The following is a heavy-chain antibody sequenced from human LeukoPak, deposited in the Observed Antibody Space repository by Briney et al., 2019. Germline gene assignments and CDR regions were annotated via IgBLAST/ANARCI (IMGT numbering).Heavy chain of an antibody. J-gene: IGHJ3*02. V-gene: IGHV3-48*04. Sequence: GGSLRLSCAASGFTLSSYTMNWVRQAPGKGLEWVSYISSSSSTTDYADSVKGRFTISRDNAKNSLYLQMNSLRAEDTAVYYCARGRITIFGVVIRAFDIWGQGTMVTVSS. CDR2: ISSSSSTT. D-gene: IGHD3-3*01. CDR3: ARGRITIFGVVIRAFDI. CDR1: GFTLSSYT.